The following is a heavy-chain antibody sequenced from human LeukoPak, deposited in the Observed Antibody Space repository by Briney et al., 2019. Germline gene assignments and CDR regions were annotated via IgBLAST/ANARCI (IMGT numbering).Heavy chain of an antibody. Sequence: SETLSLTCAVYGGSLSGYYWSWIRQPPGKGLEWIGYIYYSGSTNYNPSLKSRVTISVDTSKNQFSLKLSSVTAADTAVYYCARIKARIRDYYFDYWGQGTLVTVSS. J-gene: IGHJ4*02. CDR1: GGSLSGYY. D-gene: IGHD5-18*01. CDR2: IYYSGST. V-gene: IGHV4-59*01. CDR3: ARIKARIRDYYFDY.